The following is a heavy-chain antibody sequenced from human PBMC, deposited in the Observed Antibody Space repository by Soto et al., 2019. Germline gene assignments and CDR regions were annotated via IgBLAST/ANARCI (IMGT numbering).Heavy chain of an antibody. D-gene: IGHD6-19*01. CDR2: IYSGGST. CDR3: ARDSRSSGWWPPNYYGMDV. Sequence: GGSLRLSCAASGFTVSSNYMSWVRQAPGKGLEWVSVIYSGGSTYYADSVKVRFTISRDNSKDTLYLQMNSLRAEDTAVYYCARDSRSSGWWPPNYYGMDVWGQGTTVTVSS. CDR1: GFTVSSNY. J-gene: IGHJ6*02. V-gene: IGHV3-53*01.